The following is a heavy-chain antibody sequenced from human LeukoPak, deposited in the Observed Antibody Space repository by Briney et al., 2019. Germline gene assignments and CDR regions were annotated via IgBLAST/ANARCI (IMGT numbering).Heavy chain of an antibody. J-gene: IGHJ6*02. CDR1: GGSTSSSSYY. Sequence: SETLSLTCTVSGGSTSSSSYYWGWIRQPPGKGLEWIGSIYYSGSTYYNPSLKSRVTISVDTSKNQFSLKLSSVAAADTAVYYCARGHYYYGMDVWGQGTTVTVSS. CDR2: IYYSGST. CDR3: ARGHYYYGMDV. V-gene: IGHV4-39*01.